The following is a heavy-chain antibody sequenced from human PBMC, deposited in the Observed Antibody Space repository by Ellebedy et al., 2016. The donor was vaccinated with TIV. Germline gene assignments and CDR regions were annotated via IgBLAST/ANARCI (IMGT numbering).Heavy chain of an antibody. D-gene: IGHD5-18*01. V-gene: IGHV5-51*01. CDR1: GYSSTSHW. CDR3: ARLQLNAALGPDAFAV. Sequence: PGGSLRLSCKGSGYSSTSHWIGCVRQMPGKGLEWMGIIYPGDSDTVYSPSFQGQVTISADRSISTAYLHWSSLKTSDTGMYFWARLQLNAALGPDAFAVWGQGTTVTVSS. J-gene: IGHJ3*01. CDR2: IYPGDSDT.